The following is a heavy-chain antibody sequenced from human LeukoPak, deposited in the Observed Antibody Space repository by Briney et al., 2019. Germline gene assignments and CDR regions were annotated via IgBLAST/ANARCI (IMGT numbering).Heavy chain of an antibody. CDR3: ARADIYGGNPFDAFDI. CDR2: ISYSGST. D-gene: IGHD4-17*01. Sequence: SETLSLTCSVSGDFTNTYYWNWIRRLPGKGLEWIGCISYSGSTNYNPSLKSRATISIDTSKNQFSLRLRSVTAPDTAMYYCARADIYGGNPFDAFDIWGQGTMVAVSS. CDR1: GDFTNTYY. J-gene: IGHJ3*02. V-gene: IGHV4-59*08.